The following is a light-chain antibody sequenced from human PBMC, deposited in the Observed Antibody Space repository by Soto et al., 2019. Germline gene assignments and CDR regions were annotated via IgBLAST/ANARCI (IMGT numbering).Light chain of an antibody. CDR2: AAS. CDR3: LHDYNYPLT. J-gene: IGKJ4*01. Sequence: AIQMTQSPSSLSASVGDRVTITCRASQGIRNDLGWYQQKPGKAPKLLIYAASSLQSGVPLRFSGSGSGTDFTLTISSLQPEDFVTYYCLHDYNYPLTFGGGTKVEIK. CDR1: QGIRND. V-gene: IGKV1-6*01.